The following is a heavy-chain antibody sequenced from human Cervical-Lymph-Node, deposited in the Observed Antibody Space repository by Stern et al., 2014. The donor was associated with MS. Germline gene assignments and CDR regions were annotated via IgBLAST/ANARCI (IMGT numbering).Heavy chain of an antibody. V-gene: IGHV4-61*02. CDR3: AREDYDGSGHPYYYGLDV. D-gene: IGHD3-22*01. CDR2: IFTSGST. Sequence: QVQLQESGPGLVKPSQTLSLTCTVSGGSIASSSYYWSWIRQPAGKGLEWIGRIFTSGSTTYNPSLQSRVTLSVDTSKNQFSLSLSSVTAADTAVYYCAREDYDGSGHPYYYGLDVWGQGTTVTVSS. CDR1: GGSIASSSYY. J-gene: IGHJ6*02.